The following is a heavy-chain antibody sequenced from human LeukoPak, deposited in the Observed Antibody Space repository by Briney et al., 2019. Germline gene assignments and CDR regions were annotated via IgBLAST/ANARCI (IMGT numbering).Heavy chain of an antibody. D-gene: IGHD3-10*01. V-gene: IGHV3-30*18. CDR3: AKAFYGSGSSYFDY. CDR1: GFTFSSYG. CDR2: ISYDGNNK. Sequence: GRSLRLSCAASGFTFSSYGMHWVRQAPGKGLEWVAVISYDGNNKYYADSVKGRFTISRDNSKNTLYLQMNSLRAEDTAVYYCAKAFYGSGSSYFDYWGQGTLVTVSS. J-gene: IGHJ4*02.